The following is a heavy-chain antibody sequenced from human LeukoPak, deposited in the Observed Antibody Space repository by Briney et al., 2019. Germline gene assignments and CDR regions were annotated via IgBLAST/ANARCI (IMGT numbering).Heavy chain of an antibody. CDR1: GGSFSGYY. V-gene: IGHV4-59*10. J-gene: IGHJ4*02. Sequence: SETLSLTCAVYGGSFSGYYWSWIRQPAGKGLEWIGRIYTSGSTNYNPSLKSRVTMSVDTSKNQFSLKLSSVTAADTAVYYCARVPNYYDSSGYYLGYFDYWGQGTLVTVSS. CDR3: ARVPNYYDSSGYYLGYFDY. D-gene: IGHD3-22*01. CDR2: IYTSGST.